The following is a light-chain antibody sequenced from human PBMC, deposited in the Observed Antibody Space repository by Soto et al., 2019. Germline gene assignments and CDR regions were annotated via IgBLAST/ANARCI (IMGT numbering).Light chain of an antibody. J-gene: IGKJ2*01. CDR3: QQRSNWAGT. V-gene: IGKV3-11*01. CDR1: QSVSSY. Sequence: EIVLTQSPATLSLSPGERATLSCRASQSVSSYLAWYQRKPGQAPRLLIYDASNRATGIPARFSGSGSGTDFTLTISSLEPEDFAVYYCQQRSNWAGTFGQGTKLEIK. CDR2: DAS.